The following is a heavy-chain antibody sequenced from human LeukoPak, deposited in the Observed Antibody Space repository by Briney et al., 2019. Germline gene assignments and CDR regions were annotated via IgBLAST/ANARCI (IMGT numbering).Heavy chain of an antibody. CDR3: ARNNGYSSGWYVSWFDP. J-gene: IGHJ5*02. CDR1: GDSISGYY. CDR2: IYYSGST. Sequence: PSETLSLTCTVSGDSISGYYWSWIRQPPGKGLEWIGYIYYSGSTNYNPSLKSRVTISVDTSKNQFSLKLSSVTAADTAVYYCARNNGYSSGWYVSWFDPWGQGTLVTVSS. D-gene: IGHD6-19*01. V-gene: IGHV4-59*01.